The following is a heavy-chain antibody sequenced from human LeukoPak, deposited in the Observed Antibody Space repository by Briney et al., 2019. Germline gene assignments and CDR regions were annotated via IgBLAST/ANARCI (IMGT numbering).Heavy chain of an antibody. D-gene: IGHD6-6*01. Sequence: GGSLRLSCAGSGFTFSSYSMNWVRQAPGKGLEWVSSTSSSDTYKDYAESVKGRFTISRDNAKKSLYLQMNSQRAEDTAVYYCAREGGGRSSIWTRFDFWGLGTLVTVSS. CDR1: GFTFSSYS. J-gene: IGHJ4*02. CDR3: AREGGGRSSIWTRFDF. CDR2: TSSSDTYK. V-gene: IGHV3-21*01.